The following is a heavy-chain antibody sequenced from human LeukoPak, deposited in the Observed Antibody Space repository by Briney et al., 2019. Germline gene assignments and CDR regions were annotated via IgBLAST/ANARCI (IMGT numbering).Heavy chain of an antibody. D-gene: IGHD4-23*01. Sequence: ASVKVSCKASGGTFSGYAISWVRQAPGQGLEWMGRIIPIFGIANYAQKFQGRVTITADKSTSTAYMELSSLRSEDTAVYYCAREGYGGNAYFYYYGMDVWGQGTTVTVSS. CDR2: IIPIFGIA. CDR1: GGTFSGYA. J-gene: IGHJ6*02. CDR3: AREGYGGNAYFYYYGMDV. V-gene: IGHV1-69*04.